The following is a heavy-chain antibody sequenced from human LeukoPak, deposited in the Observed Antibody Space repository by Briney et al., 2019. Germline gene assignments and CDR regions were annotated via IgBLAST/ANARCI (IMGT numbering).Heavy chain of an antibody. CDR3: AKVHCSSTSCYYYYGMDV. J-gene: IGHJ6*02. V-gene: IGHV3-23*01. D-gene: IGHD2-2*01. CDR1: GFTFSSYA. CDR2: ISGSGGST. Sequence: GGSLRPSCAASGFTFSSYAMSWVRQAPGKGLEWVSAISGSGGSTYYADSVKGRFTISRDNSKNTLCLQMNSLRAEDTAVYYCAKVHCSSTSCYYYYGMDVWGQGTTVTVSS.